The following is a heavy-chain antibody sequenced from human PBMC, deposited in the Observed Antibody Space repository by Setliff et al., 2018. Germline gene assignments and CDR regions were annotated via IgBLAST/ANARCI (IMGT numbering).Heavy chain of an antibody. CDR2: IHPNTGST. CDR3: AKQGYSDSLYAFDV. Sequence: GASVKVSCKTSGYTFTAYYIYWVRQAPGHGLELMGRIHPNTGSTNYLQDFQGRVTITRDTSIYTVYMELTGLTSGDTAVYYCAKQGYSDSLYAFDVWGQGTVVT. D-gene: IGHD3-16*02. V-gene: IGHV1-2*06. J-gene: IGHJ3*01. CDR1: GYTFTAYY.